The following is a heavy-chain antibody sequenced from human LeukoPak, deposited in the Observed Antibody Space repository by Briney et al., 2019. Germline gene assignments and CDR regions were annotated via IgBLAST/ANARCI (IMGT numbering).Heavy chain of an antibody. Sequence: GESLRLSCAASGFTVSSSHMSWVRQAPGKGLEWVSVIYSGGSTYYADSVKGRFTISRDNSKNTLYLQMNSLRAEDTAVYHCARVGNYGDFDFWGQGTLVTVSS. CDR2: IYSGGST. D-gene: IGHD4-17*01. J-gene: IGHJ4*02. CDR1: GFTVSSSH. CDR3: ARVGNYGDFDF. V-gene: IGHV3-53*01.